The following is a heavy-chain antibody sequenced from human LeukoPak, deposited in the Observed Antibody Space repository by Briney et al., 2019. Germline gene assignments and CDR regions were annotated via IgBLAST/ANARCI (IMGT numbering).Heavy chain of an antibody. CDR3: ARDAGRYSSSLGYYYYMDV. J-gene: IGHJ6*03. CDR1: GFTFSSYS. Sequence: PGGSLRLSCAASGFTFSSYSMNWVRQAPGKGLEWVSYISSSSSTIYYADSVKGRFTISRDNAKNSLYLQMNSLRAEDTAVYYYARDAGRYSSSLGYYYYMDVWGKGTTVTVSS. CDR2: ISSSSSTI. D-gene: IGHD6-6*01. V-gene: IGHV3-48*01.